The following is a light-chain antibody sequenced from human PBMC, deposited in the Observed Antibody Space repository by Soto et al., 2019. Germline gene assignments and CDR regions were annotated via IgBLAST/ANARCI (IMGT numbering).Light chain of an antibody. V-gene: IGKV1D-12*01. CDR1: QGISSW. J-gene: IGKJ1*01. Sequence: DVQMTQSPSSVSASVGDRFTITCRTSQGISSWLAWYQQQPGKAPKLLIYAASSLQSGVPSRFSGSGSGTEFTLTISSLQPEDFATYYCQQLNNYPRTFGQGTKVDIK. CDR2: AAS. CDR3: QQLNNYPRT.